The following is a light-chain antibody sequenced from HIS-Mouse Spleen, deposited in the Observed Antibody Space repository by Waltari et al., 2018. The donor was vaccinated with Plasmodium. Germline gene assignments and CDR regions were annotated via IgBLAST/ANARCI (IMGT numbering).Light chain of an antibody. J-gene: IGKJ1*01. Sequence: VVMTQSPLSLPVTLGQPASISCRSSQSLVHSDGNTYLNWFQQRPGQSPRRLIYKVSNRDSGVPDRFSGSGSGTDFTLKISRVEAEDVGVYYGMQGTHWPGTFGQGTKVEIK. CDR3: MQGTHWPGT. CDR1: QSLVHSDGNTY. CDR2: KVS. V-gene: IGKV2-30*02.